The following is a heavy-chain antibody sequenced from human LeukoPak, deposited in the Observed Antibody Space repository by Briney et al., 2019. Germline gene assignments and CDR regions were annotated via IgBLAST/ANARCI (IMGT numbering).Heavy chain of an antibody. CDR2: ISYDGSNK. J-gene: IGHJ4*02. D-gene: IGHD1-26*01. Sequence: GRSLRLSCAASGFTFSSYGMHWVRQAPGKGLEWVAVISYDGSNKYYADSVKGRFTISRDNSKNTLYLQMNSLRAEDTAVYYCARDGDSGSYLGYYFDYWGQGTLVTVSS. CDR3: ARDGDSGSYLGYYFDY. V-gene: IGHV3-30*03. CDR1: GFTFSSYG.